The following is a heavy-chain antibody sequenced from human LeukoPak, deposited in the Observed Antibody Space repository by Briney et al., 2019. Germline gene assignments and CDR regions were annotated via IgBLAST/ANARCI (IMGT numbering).Heavy chain of an antibody. D-gene: IGHD2-2*01. CDR3: AKASGQLLLLNWFDP. V-gene: IGHV3-23*01. Sequence: QSGGSLRLSCAASGFTFSSYWMHWVRQAPGKGLEWVSAISGSGGSTYYAGSVKGRFTISRDNSKNTLYLQMNSLRAEDTAVYYCAKASGQLLLLNWFDPWGQGTLVTVSS. CDR2: ISGSGGST. J-gene: IGHJ5*02. CDR1: GFTFSSYW.